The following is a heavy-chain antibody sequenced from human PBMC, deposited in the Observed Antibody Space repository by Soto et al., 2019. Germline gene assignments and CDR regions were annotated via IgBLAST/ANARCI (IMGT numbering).Heavy chain of an antibody. D-gene: IGHD6-6*01. CDR3: AVEVLWQLVPSGYYYYAIDV. CDR2: IIPIFGTP. CDR1: GDTFTKYA. V-gene: IGHV1-69*06. J-gene: IGHJ6*02. Sequence: QVQVVQSGAEVKNPGSSVKVSCKASGDTFTKYAFSWVRQAPGQGLEWLGGIIPIFGTPDYAQKFQGRVAIIAHKSTSTGYMELSSLRAEDTAVYYCAVEVLWQLVPSGYYYYAIDVWGQGTTVTVSS.